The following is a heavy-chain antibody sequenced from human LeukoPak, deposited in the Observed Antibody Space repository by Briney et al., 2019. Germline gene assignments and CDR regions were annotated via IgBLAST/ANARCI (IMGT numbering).Heavy chain of an antibody. J-gene: IGHJ4*02. V-gene: IGHV3-48*01. CDR3: ARFRPCGDKAFDN. Sequence: GSLRVSCAAPGYTPNVFVMSWVRRDPGERLEWVSSLGTTSIVIYYAVSVKGRFTISTDSTKHTLSLQINSPRAEHTAVYYCARFRPCGDKAFDNRGQGNLFTVSP. CDR2: LGTTSIVI. D-gene: IGHD4-17*01. CDR1: GYTPNVFV.